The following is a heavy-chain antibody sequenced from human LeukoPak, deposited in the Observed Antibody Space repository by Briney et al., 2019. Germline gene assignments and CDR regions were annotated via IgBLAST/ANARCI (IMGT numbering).Heavy chain of an antibody. V-gene: IGHV4-34*01. CDR1: GGSFSGYY. D-gene: IGHD4-17*01. CDR2: INDSGNT. CDR3: ARGPLPDTVTTRYFDY. J-gene: IGHJ4*02. Sequence: SETLFLTCAVYGGSFSGYYWIWIRQPPGKGLEWIGEINDSGNTKYNPSLKSRVTISVDSSKSQFSLKLRSVTAADTAVYYCARGPLPDTVTTRYFDYWGQGTLVTVSS.